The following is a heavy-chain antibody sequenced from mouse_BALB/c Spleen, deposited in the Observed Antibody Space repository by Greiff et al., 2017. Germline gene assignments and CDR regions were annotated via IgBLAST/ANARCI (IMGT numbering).Heavy chain of an antibody. V-gene: IGHV1S135*01. J-gene: IGHJ2*01. D-gene: IGHD1-1*01. CDR3: ARGTVFDY. CDR2: IDPFNGGT. CDR1: GYSFTSYY. Sequence: VQLQQSGPELMKPGASVKISCKASGYSFTSYYMHWVKQSHGKSLEWIGYIDPFNGGTSYNQKFKGKATLTVDKSSSTAYMHLSSLTSEDSAVYYCARGTVFDYWGQGTTLTVSS.